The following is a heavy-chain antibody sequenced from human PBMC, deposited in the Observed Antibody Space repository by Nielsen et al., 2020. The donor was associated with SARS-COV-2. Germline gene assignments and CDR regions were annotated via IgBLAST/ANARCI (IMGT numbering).Heavy chain of an antibody. CDR3: AKRPASGVLRFLEWLAQPFDY. J-gene: IGHJ4*02. CDR1: GFTFDDYG. V-gene: IGHV3-20*04. CDR2: INWNGGST. Sequence: GESLKISCAASGFTFDDYGMSWVRQAPGKGLEWVSGINWNGGSTGYADSVKGRFTISRDNAKNSLYLQMNSLRAEDTAVYYCAKRPASGVLRFLEWLAQPFDYWGQGTLVTVSS. D-gene: IGHD3-3*01.